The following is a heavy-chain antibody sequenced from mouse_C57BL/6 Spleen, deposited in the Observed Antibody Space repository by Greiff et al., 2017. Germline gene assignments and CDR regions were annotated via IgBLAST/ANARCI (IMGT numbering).Heavy chain of an antibody. CDR2: INPNYGTT. V-gene: IGHV1-39*01. J-gene: IGHJ3*01. CDR3: AKGYGYDERWCAY. Sequence: VHVKQSGPELVKPGASVKISCKASGYSFTDYNMNWVKQSNGKSLEWIGVINPNYGTTSYNQKFKGKATLTVDQSSSTAYMQLNSLTSEDSAVYYCAKGYGYDERWCAYWGQGTLVTVSA. D-gene: IGHD2-2*01. CDR1: GYSFTDYN.